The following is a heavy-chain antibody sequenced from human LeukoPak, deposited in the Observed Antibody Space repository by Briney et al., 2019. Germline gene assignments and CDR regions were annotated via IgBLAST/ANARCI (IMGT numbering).Heavy chain of an antibody. CDR3: AREVHESYCSGGSCYSSYWFDP. V-gene: IGHV1-18*01. J-gene: IGHJ5*02. Sequence: APVKVSCKASGYTFTSYGISWVRQAPGQGLEWMGWISAYNGNTNYAQKLQGRVTMTTDTSTSTAYMELRSLRSDDTAVYYCAREVHESYCSGGSCYSSYWFDPWGQGTLVTVSS. D-gene: IGHD2-15*01. CDR2: ISAYNGNT. CDR1: GYTFTSYG.